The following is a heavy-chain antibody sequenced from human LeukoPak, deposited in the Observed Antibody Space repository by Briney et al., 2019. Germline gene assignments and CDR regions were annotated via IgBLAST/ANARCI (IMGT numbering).Heavy chain of an antibody. D-gene: IGHD3-3*01. Sequence: GGSLRLSCAASGFTFSTYWMNWVRQAPGKGLEWVANIKQDGSEKYYVDSVKGRFTISRVNAKKSLYLQMNSLRAEDTAVYYCATHYYDFWSGYYFDYWGQGTLVTVSS. J-gene: IGHJ4*02. V-gene: IGHV3-7*01. CDR3: ATHYYDFWSGYYFDY. CDR2: IKQDGSEK. CDR1: GFTFSTYW.